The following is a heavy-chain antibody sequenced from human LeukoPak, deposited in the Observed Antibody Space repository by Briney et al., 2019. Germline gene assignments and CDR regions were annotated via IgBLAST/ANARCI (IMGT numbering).Heavy chain of an antibody. V-gene: IGHV1-2*02. CDR1: GYTFTGYY. D-gene: IGHD7-27*01. CDR3: ARGRANWGYDY. CDR2: INPNSGGT. J-gene: IGHJ4*02. Sequence: ASVKVSCKASGYTFTGYYLHWVRQAPGQGPEYMGWINPNSGGTYSAQKFQGRVTMTRDTSISTAYMDLSSLGSDDTAVLYCARGRANWGYDYWGQGTLVTVSS.